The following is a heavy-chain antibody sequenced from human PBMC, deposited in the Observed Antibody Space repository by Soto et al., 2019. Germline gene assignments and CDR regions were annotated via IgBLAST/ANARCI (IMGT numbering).Heavy chain of an antibody. Sequence: SETLSLTCTVSGGSIDTYYWSWIRQPPGKGLQWIGYIYYSGSTTYSPSLKSRVTISVDRSKNQFSLKLTSMTAADTAVYYRARLGGYYQSLDTWGQGTLVT. J-gene: IGHJ5*02. CDR1: GGSIDTYY. D-gene: IGHD3-22*01. CDR3: ARLGGYYQSLDT. V-gene: IGHV4-59*08. CDR2: IYYSGST.